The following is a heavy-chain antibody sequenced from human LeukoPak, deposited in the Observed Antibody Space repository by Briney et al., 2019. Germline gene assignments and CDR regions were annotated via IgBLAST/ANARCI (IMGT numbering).Heavy chain of an antibody. CDR2: IYYSGST. D-gene: IGHD6-19*01. CDR1: GGSISSYY. J-gene: IGHJ4*02. Sequence: SETLSLTCTVSGGSISSYYWSWIRQPPGKGLEWIGYIYYSGSTNYNPSLKSRVTISVDTSKNQFSLKLSSVTAADTAVYYCARDIFAVAGTFDYWGQGTLVTVSS. CDR3: ARDIFAVAGTFDY. V-gene: IGHV4-59*01.